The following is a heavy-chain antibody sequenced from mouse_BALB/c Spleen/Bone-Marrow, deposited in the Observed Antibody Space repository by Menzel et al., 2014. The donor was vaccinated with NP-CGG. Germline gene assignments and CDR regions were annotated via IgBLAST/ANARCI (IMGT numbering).Heavy chain of an antibody. CDR1: GFSFTDYF. J-gene: IGHJ4*01. D-gene: IGHD1-1*02. V-gene: IGHV1-37*01. CDR2: IHPYNGDT. Sequence: EVQLQQSGPELVKPGASVKLSCRASGFSFTDYFINWVKQSHGKSLEWIGRIHPYNGDTFYNQKFKVKATLTVDKSSNTARMELLSLTSEDSAVYYCERYGYDAMDFWGQGTSVTVSS. CDR3: ERYGYDAMDF.